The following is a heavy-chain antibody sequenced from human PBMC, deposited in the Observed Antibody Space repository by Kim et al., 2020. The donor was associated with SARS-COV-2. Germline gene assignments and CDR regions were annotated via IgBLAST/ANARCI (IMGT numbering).Heavy chain of an antibody. J-gene: IGHJ4*02. Sequence: GGSLRLSCAASGFTVSSNYMSWVRQAPGKGLEWVSVIYSGGSTYYADSVKGRFTISRDNSKNTLYLQMNSLRAEDTAVYYCARGSYNYADDYWGQGTLVTVSS. V-gene: IGHV3-53*01. D-gene: IGHD5-12*01. CDR2: IYSGGST. CDR3: ARGSYNYADDY. CDR1: GFTVSSNY.